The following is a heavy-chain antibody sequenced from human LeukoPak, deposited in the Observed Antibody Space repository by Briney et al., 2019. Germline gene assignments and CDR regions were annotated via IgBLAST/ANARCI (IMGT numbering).Heavy chain of an antibody. CDR2: IYHSGST. CDR3: ARDVRRSRAFDI. Sequence: SETLSLTCTVSGASISNYYWSWIRQPPGKGLEWIGYIYHSGSTYYNPSLKSRVTISVDRSKNQFSLKLSSVTAADTAVYYCARDVRRSRAFDIWGQGTMVTVSS. D-gene: IGHD1-1*01. CDR1: GASISNYY. J-gene: IGHJ3*02. V-gene: IGHV4-59*01.